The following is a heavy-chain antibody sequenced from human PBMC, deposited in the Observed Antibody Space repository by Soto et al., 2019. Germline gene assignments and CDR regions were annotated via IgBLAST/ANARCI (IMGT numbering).Heavy chain of an antibody. CDR1: GLTFSSYA. CDR2: ITGSGGDT. CDR3: AKGSTSSRPYYFDF. Sequence: GGSLRLCCAASGLTFSSYAMSGVRQAPGKGLEWVSAITGSGGDTFHADSVKGRFTTSRDNTKNTLYLQMNGLRAEDTAVYYCAKGSTSSRPYYFDFWGQGTLVTVSS. D-gene: IGHD2-2*01. V-gene: IGHV3-23*01. J-gene: IGHJ4*02.